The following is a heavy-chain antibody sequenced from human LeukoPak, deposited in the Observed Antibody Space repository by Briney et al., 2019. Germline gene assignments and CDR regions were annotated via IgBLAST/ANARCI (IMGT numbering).Heavy chain of an antibody. J-gene: IGHJ4*02. D-gene: IGHD3-10*01. V-gene: IGHV3-21*01. CDR2: ISSSSSYI. CDR3: ARVPNYSWFGDW. Sequence: KTGGSLRLSCAASGFTFSSYSMNCVRQAPGKGLEWVSSISSSSSYIYYADSVKGRFTISRDNDKNSLYLQMNSLRAEDTAVYYCARVPNYSWFGDWWGQGTLVTVSS. CDR1: GFTFSSYS.